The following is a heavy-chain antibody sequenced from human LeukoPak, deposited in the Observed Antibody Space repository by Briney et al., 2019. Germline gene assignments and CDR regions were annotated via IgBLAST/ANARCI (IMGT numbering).Heavy chain of an antibody. V-gene: IGHV3-21*01. CDR3: ASGYDIDY. CDR2: ITSSSTYI. CDR1: GFTISSYT. Sequence: GGSPRLSCAASGFTISSYTMNWVRQAPGKGLEWVSCITSSSTYIYYADSVKGRFTISRDNAENSLSLQLNSLRAEDTAVYYCASGYDIDYWGQGALVTVSS. J-gene: IGHJ4*02. D-gene: IGHD5-12*01.